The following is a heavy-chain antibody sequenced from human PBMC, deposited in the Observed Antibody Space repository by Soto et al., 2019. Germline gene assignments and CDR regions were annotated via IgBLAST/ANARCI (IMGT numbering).Heavy chain of an antibody. CDR2: IWADGNHK. Sequence: QVPLVESGGGVVQPGRSLRLSCAASGFTFSTYGMHWVRQAPGKGLEWVAVIWADGNHKYYADSVKGRFTFSRDNSENTVSLQMNGLRAEDTAVYYCARERGPFDAFDIWGQGTMVTVSS. CDR3: ARERGPFDAFDI. J-gene: IGHJ3*02. V-gene: IGHV3-33*01. CDR1: GFTFSTYG.